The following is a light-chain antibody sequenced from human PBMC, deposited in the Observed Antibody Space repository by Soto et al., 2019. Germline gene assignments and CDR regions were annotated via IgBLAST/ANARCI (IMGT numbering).Light chain of an antibody. CDR2: KAS. CDR3: QQYNFYSEFT. V-gene: IGKV1-5*03. Sequence: DIQMTQSPSTLSASVGDRVTITCRASPSISNWLAWYQQKPGKAPNLLIYKASSLESGVPSRFSGGASGTEFTLTISRLQPDDFATYYCQQYNFYSEFTFGPGTEVDIK. J-gene: IGKJ3*01. CDR1: PSISNW.